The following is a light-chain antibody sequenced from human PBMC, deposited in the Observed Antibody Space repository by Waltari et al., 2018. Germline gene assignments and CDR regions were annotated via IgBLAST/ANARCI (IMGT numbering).Light chain of an antibody. CDR2: DVS. V-gene: IGLV2-14*01. Sequence: QSALTQPASVSGSPGQSITISCTGTSSDVDGYNYVSWYQQHPGKAPQLMIYDVSKRPSGVSNLFSCSKSGNTASLTISGLQAEDEADYYCSSYTSSSTFVFGGGTKLTVL. CDR3: SSYTSSSTFV. CDR1: SSDVDGYNY. J-gene: IGLJ2*01.